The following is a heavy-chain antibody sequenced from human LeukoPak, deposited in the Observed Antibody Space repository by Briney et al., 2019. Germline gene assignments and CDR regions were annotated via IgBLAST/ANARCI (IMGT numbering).Heavy chain of an antibody. D-gene: IGHD6-13*01. V-gene: IGHV1-2*02. Sequence: ASVKVSCKASGCTFTGYYMHWVRQAPGQGLEWMGWINPNSGGTNYAQKFQGRVTMTRDTSISTAYMELSRLRSDDTAVYYCARSEQQLVYYYMDVWAKGPRSPSP. CDR3: ARSEQQLVYYYMDV. CDR1: GCTFTGYY. J-gene: IGHJ6*03. CDR2: INPNSGGT.